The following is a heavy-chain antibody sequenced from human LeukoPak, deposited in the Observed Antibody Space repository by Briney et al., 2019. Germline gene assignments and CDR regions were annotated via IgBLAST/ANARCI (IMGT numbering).Heavy chain of an antibody. Sequence: SETLSLTCAVYGGSFSGYYWSWIRQPPGKGLEWIGEINHSGSTNYNPSLESRVTISVDTSKNQFSLKLSSVTAADTAVYYCARFYDILTGYSIGNWFDPWGQGTLVTVSS. CDR2: INHSGST. D-gene: IGHD3-9*01. CDR3: ARFYDILTGYSIGNWFDP. CDR1: GGSFSGYY. V-gene: IGHV4-34*01. J-gene: IGHJ5*02.